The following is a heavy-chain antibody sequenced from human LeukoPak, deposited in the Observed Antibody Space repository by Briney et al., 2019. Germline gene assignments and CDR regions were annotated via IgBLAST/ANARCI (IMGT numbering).Heavy chain of an antibody. Sequence: GGSLRLSCSASGFTFRSYWMNWVRQAPGMGLVWLSRINGDGTITSYAAAVKGRFTISRDIAKNTLYLQVNSLRAEDTAVYYCVRDESTYGLAFDYWGQGTLVTVSS. CDR3: VRDESTYGLAFDY. J-gene: IGHJ4*02. V-gene: IGHV3-74*01. CDR1: GFTFRSYW. CDR2: INGDGTIT. D-gene: IGHD3-10*01.